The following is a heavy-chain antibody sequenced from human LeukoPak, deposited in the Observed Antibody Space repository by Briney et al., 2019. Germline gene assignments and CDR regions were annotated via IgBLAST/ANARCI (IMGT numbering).Heavy chain of an antibody. CDR3: ARGRHDLTMIVVVMTSVSYYLDV. J-gene: IGHJ6*03. Sequence: KPSETLSLTCAVYGGSFSGYHCTWIRQSPGKGLEWIGDINPSGSTYYNPSLKSRLTISVDTSKNQFSLKLRSVTAADTAVYYCARGRHDLTMIVVVMTSVSYYLDVWGKGTTVTAS. CDR1: GGSFSGYH. D-gene: IGHD3-22*01. CDR2: INPSGST. V-gene: IGHV4-34*01.